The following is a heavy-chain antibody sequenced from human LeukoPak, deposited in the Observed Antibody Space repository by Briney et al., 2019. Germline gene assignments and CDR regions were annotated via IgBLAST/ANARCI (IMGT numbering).Heavy chain of an antibody. CDR2: IYYSGST. Sequence: SETLSLTCTVSGGSISSYYWSWIRQPPGKGLEWIGYIYYSGSTNYNPSLKSRVTISVDTSKNQFSLKLSSVTAADTAVYYCASFPSLKLRYFDYWGQGTLVTVSS. CDR1: GGSISSYY. D-gene: IGHD4-17*01. J-gene: IGHJ4*02. V-gene: IGHV4-59*01. CDR3: ASFPSLKLRYFDY.